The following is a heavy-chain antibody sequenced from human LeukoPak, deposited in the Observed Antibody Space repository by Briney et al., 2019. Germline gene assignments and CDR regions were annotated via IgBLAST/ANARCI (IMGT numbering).Heavy chain of an antibody. V-gene: IGHV1-2*02. CDR2: INPNSGGT. CDR3: ARSQIIVGATTGLRY. CDR1: GYTFTGYY. D-gene: IGHD1-26*01. J-gene: IGHJ4*02. Sequence: GASVKVSCKASGYTFTGYYMHWVRQAPGQGLEWMGWINPNSGGTNYAQKFQGRVTMTRDTSISTAYMELSRLRSDDTAVYYCARSQIIVGATTGLRYWGQGALVTVSS.